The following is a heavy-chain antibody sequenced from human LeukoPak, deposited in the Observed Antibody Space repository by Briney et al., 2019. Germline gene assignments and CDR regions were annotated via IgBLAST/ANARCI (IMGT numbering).Heavy chain of an antibody. CDR1: GGTFSSYA. CDR3: AREGHDGGSYFDY. D-gene: IGHD3-10*01. V-gene: IGHV1-69*01. Sequence: GSSVKVSRKASGGTFSSYAISWVRQAPGQGLEWMGGIIPIFGTANYAQKFQGRVTITADESTSTAYMELSSLRSEDPAVYYCAREGHDGGSYFDYWGQGTLVTVSS. J-gene: IGHJ4*02. CDR2: IIPIFGTA.